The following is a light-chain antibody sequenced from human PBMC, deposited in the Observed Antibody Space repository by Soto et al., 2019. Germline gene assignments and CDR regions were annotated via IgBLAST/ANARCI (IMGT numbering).Light chain of an antibody. V-gene: IGKV1-5*03. Sequence: DIQMTQSPSTLSASVGDRVTITCRASQSISSWLAWYQQKPGKAPKLLIYKASSLESGVPSRLSGSGSGTEVTLTISSLQPDDFATYYCQQYNSQWTFGQGTKVEIK. CDR1: QSISSW. CDR2: KAS. J-gene: IGKJ1*01. CDR3: QQYNSQWT.